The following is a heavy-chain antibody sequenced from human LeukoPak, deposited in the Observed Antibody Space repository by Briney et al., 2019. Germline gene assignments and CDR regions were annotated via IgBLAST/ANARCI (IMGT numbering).Heavy chain of an antibody. CDR1: GGSISSYY. D-gene: IGHD6-13*01. J-gene: IGHJ6*03. CDR3: ARVWRSSSWSDNLTAYYYYYMDV. V-gene: IGHV4-4*07. CDR2: IYTSGST. Sequence: SETLSLACTVSGGSISSYYWSWIRQPAGKGLEWIGRIYTSGSTNYNPSLKSRVTMSVDTSKNQFSLKLSSVTAADTAVYYCARVWRSSSWSDNLTAYYYYYMDVWGKGTTVTVSS.